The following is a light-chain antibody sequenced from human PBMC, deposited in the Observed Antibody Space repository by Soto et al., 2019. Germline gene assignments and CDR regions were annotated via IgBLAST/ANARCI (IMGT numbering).Light chain of an antibody. CDR1: QSISFSY. CDR3: QQYGSSGT. CDR2: AAS. Sequence: EIVLTQSPGTLSLSPGERATLSCRASQSISFSYLAWYQQKPGQAPRLLIYAASSRATGIPDRFSGSGSGTDFTLTISRLEPEDFAVYYCQQYGSSGTFGQGTKVDIK. J-gene: IGKJ1*01. V-gene: IGKV3-20*01.